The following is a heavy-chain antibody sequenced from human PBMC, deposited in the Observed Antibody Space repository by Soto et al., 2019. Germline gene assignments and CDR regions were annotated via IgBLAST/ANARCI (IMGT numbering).Heavy chain of an antibody. CDR3: AGKPTMVVAATSDFDYYYGMDV. CDR1: GGSISSGGYY. V-gene: IGHV4-31*03. J-gene: IGHJ6*02. D-gene: IGHD2-15*01. Sequence: LSLTCTVSGGSISSGGYYWSWIRQHPGKGLEWIGYIYYSGSTYYNPSLKSRVTISVDTSKNQFSLKLSSVTAADTAVYYCAGKPTMVVAATSDFDYYYGMDVWGQGTTVTVSS. CDR2: IYYSGST.